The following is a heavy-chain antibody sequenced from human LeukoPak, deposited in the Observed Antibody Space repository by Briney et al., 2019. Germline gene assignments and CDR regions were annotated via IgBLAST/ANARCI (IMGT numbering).Heavy chain of an antibody. D-gene: IGHD2-2*02. V-gene: IGHV3-74*01. CDR3: ARGDGCSSTSCYMYYYYMDV. Sequence: GGSLRLSCAASGFTFSSYAMNWVRQAPGKGLVWVSRINTDGSSTSYADSVKGRFTISRDNAKNTLYLQMNSLRAEDTAVYYCARGDGCSSTSCYMYYYYMDVWGKGTTVTVSS. CDR1: GFTFSSYA. J-gene: IGHJ6*03. CDR2: INTDGSST.